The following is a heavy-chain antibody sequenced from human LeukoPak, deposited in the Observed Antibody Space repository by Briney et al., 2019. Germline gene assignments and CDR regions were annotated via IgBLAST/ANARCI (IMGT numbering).Heavy chain of an antibody. V-gene: IGHV4-59*01. D-gene: IGHD2-15*01. Sequence: SETLPLTCTVSRGSINTYYWSWIRQPPGKGLEWIGYIYYDGSTNYNPSLNNRITISVDTSKNQFSLKLSSVTAADTAVYYCARDAGSAGYYYYYMDVWGKGTTVTISS. CDR1: RGSINTYY. J-gene: IGHJ6*03. CDR3: ARDAGSAGYYYYYMDV. CDR2: IYYDGST.